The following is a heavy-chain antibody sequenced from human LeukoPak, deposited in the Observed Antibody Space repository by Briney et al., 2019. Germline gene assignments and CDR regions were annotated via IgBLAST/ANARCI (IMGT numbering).Heavy chain of an antibody. J-gene: IGHJ3*02. D-gene: IGHD3-10*01. CDR1: GGSFSGYY. CDR3: ARGGYYNTRNAFDI. CDR2: INHSGST. V-gene: IGHV4-34*01. Sequence: SETLSLTCAVYGGSFSGYYWSWIRQPPGKGLEWIGEINHSGSTNYNPSLKSRVTMSVDTSKNQFSLKLSSVTAADTAVYYCARGGYYNTRNAFDIWGRGTMVTVSS.